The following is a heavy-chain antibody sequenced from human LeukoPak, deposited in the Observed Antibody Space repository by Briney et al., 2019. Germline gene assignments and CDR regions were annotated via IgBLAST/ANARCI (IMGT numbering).Heavy chain of an antibody. CDR3: AKEGDTSGWYEADY. CDR2: ISGSGGTT. Sequence: GGSLRLSCAPSGFTFSNYVISWVRQAPGKGLEWVSAISGSGGTTYYADSVKGRFTISRDNARNTVFLQMSSLRGEDTAVYYCAKEGDTSGWYEADYWGQGTLVTVSS. D-gene: IGHD6-19*01. V-gene: IGHV3-23*01. CDR1: GFTFSNYV. J-gene: IGHJ4*02.